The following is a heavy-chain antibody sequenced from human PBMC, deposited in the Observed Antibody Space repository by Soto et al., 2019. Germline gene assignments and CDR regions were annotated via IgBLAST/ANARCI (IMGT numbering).Heavy chain of an antibody. V-gene: IGHV1-3*04. Sequence: QVQLVLSGAEVKKPGASVKVSCKASGYTFTSYAMHWVRQAPGQRLEWMGWINTAKDNTKYSQKFQGRVTITRDTSASIVYMELSSLRSEDTAVYYCARGSSWSYFDYWGQGTLVTVSS. J-gene: IGHJ4*02. CDR3: ARGSSWSYFDY. CDR2: INTAKDNT. CDR1: GYTFTSYA. D-gene: IGHD6-13*01.